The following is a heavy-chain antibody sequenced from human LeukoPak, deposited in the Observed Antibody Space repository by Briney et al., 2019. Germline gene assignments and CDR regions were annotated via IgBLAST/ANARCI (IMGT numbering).Heavy chain of an antibody. CDR2: IFPSGST. V-gene: IGHV4-4*07. D-gene: IGHD3-22*01. J-gene: IGHJ3*01. CDR1: GGSINSYY. CDR3: ARHLDNDISGDPDTFDV. Sequence: PSETLSLTCTVSGGSINSYYWSWIRQPAGKGPEWIGRIFPSGSTNYNPSLRSRVTLSIDTSKNQFSLKLSSVTAADTAVYYCARHLDNDISGDPDTFDVWGQGTTVIVSS.